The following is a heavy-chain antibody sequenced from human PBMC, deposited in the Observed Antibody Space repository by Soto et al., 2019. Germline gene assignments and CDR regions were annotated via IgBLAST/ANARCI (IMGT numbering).Heavy chain of an antibody. CDR1: GFTFSSYS. CDR2: ISSSSSYI. CDR3: ARDCLKGFIVGASYGMDV. D-gene: IGHD1-26*01. J-gene: IGHJ6*02. V-gene: IGHV3-21*01. Sequence: GGSLRLSCAASGFTFSSYSMNWVRQAPGKGLEWVSSISSSSSYIYYADSVKGRFTISRDNAKNSLYLQMNSLRAEDTAVYYCARDCLKGFIVGASYGMDVWGQGTTVTVSS.